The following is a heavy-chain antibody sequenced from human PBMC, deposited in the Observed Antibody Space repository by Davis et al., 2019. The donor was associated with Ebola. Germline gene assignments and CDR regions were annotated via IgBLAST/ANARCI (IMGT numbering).Heavy chain of an antibody. V-gene: IGHV1-3*01. D-gene: IGHD1-26*01. CDR1: GGTFSSYA. CDR3: ARSRVGAKVFYYYYGMDV. J-gene: IGHJ6*02. Sequence: ASVKVSCKASGGTFSSYAISWVRQAPGQRLEWMGWVNAGNGNTKYSQKFQGRVTITRDTSASTAYMELSSLRSEDTAVYYCARSRVGAKVFYYYYGMDVWGQGTTVTVSS. CDR2: VNAGNGNT.